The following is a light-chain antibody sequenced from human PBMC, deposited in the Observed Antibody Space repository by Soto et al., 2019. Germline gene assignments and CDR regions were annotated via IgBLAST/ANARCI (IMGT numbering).Light chain of an antibody. V-gene: IGKV4-1*01. Sequence: DIVMTQSPDSLAVSLGERATINCKSSQSVLYSSNNKNYLAWYQQKPGQPPRLLIDWASTRESGVPDRFSGSGSGTDFTLTISSLQAEDVAVYYCKQYYTTPPFGPGTKVEIK. J-gene: IGKJ3*01. CDR1: QSVLYSSNNKNY. CDR2: WAS. CDR3: KQYYTTPP.